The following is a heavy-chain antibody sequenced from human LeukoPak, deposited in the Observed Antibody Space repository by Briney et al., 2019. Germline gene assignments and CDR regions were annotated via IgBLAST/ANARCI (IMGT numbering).Heavy chain of an antibody. D-gene: IGHD3-22*01. CDR1: GYTFTGYY. CDR3: ARDDSSGFLIDY. CDR2: INPNSGGT. J-gene: IGHJ4*02. V-gene: IGHV1-2*02. Sequence: GASVKVPCKASGYTFTGYYMHWVRQAPGQGLEWMGWINPNSGGTNYAQKFQGRVTMTRDTSISTAYMELSRLRSDDTAVYYCARDDSSGFLIDYWGQGTLVTVSS.